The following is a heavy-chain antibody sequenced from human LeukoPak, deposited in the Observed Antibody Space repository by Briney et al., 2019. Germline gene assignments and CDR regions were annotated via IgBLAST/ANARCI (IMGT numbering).Heavy chain of an antibody. D-gene: IGHD6-13*01. CDR3: ARGPYSSSWYVRYFYYYYTDV. Sequence: ASVKVSCKASGYTFTSYDINWVRQASGQGLEWMGWMNPNSGNTGYAQKFQGRVTITRNTSISTAYMELSSLRSEDTAVYYCARGPYSSSWYVRYFYYYYTDVWGRGTTVTVSS. CDR2: MNPNSGNT. CDR1: GYTFTSYD. J-gene: IGHJ6*03. V-gene: IGHV1-8*03.